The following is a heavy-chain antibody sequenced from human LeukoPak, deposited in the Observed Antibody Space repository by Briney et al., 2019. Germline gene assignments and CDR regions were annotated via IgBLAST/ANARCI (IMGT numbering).Heavy chain of an antibody. J-gene: IGHJ5*02. CDR2: IYTSGST. D-gene: IGHD3-22*01. V-gene: IGHV4-61*02. CDR3: ARDHEYFYDSSGYYLNWFDP. CDR1: GGSISSGSYD. Sequence: SQTLSLTCTVSGGSISSGSYDWSWIRQPAGKGLEWIGRIYTSGSTNYNPSLKRRVTISVDTSNNQFSLKLSSVTAADTAVYYCARDHEYFYDSSGYYLNWFDPWGQGTLVTVSS.